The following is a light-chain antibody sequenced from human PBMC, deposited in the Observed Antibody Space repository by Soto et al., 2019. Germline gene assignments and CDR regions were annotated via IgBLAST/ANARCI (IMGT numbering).Light chain of an antibody. CDR1: RSIRSN. CDR3: QQYHNWPPST. CDR2: GAS. V-gene: IGKV3-15*01. Sequence: EIVMPQSPAALSVSPEEGATLSCRASRSIRSNLAWYQQKPGQAPRLLIYGASIRATGTPARFSGSGSGTEFTLTISSLQSEDFTVYYCQQYHNWPPSTFGQGTKLEIK. J-gene: IGKJ2*01.